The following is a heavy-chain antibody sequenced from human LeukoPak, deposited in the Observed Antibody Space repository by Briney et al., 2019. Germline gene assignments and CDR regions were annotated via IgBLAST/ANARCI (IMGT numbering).Heavy chain of an antibody. J-gene: IGHJ5*02. CDR2: IYSGGST. CDR3: ARLLSSSGWYWFDP. V-gene: IGHV3-66*02. D-gene: IGHD6-19*01. Sequence: PAGSLILSCAASGFIVSSNYMSWVRPAPGKGLEWVSVIYSGGSTYYADSVKGRVTISRDNSKNTLYLQMNSLRAEDTAVYYCARLLSSSGWYWFDPWGQGTLVTVSS. CDR1: GFIVSSNY.